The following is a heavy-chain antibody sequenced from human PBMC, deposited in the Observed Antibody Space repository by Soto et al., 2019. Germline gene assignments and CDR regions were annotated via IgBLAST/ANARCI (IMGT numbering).Heavy chain of an antibody. J-gene: IGHJ6*02. D-gene: IGHD6-13*01. CDR1: GGSFSGYY. Sequence: PSETLSLTCAVYGGSFSGYYCSWIRQPPGKGLEWIGEINHSGSTNYNPSLKSRVTISVDTSKNQFSLKLSSVTAADTAVYYCARRYSSSWYQHGMDVRGQGTTVTVSS. V-gene: IGHV4-34*01. CDR3: ARRYSSSWYQHGMDV. CDR2: INHSGST.